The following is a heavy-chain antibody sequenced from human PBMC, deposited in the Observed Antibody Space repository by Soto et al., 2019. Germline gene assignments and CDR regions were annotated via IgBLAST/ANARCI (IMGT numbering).Heavy chain of an antibody. CDR1: GFTFSSFG. V-gene: IGHV3-33*01. Sequence: GGSLRLSCAASGFTFSSFGMHWVRQAPGKGLEWVALIWYDGTNKYYADSVRGRFTISRDNSNNTLYLQINILRAEDTAVYYCARAGYYGSGNYGPDYWGQGTLVTVSS. D-gene: IGHD3-10*01. CDR2: IWYDGTNK. J-gene: IGHJ4*02. CDR3: ARAGYYGSGNYGPDY.